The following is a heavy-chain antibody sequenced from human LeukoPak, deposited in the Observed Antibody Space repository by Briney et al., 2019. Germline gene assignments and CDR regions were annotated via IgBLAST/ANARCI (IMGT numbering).Heavy chain of an antibody. D-gene: IGHD3-9*01. CDR1: GYTFTGYY. CDR3: ARSEYYDILTGYYYWFDP. J-gene: IGHJ5*02. V-gene: IGHV1-2*02. Sequence: ASVKVSCKASGYTFTGYYMHWVRQAPGQGLEWMGWINPNSGGTNYAQKFQGRVTMTRDTSISTAYMELSRLRSDDTAVYYCARSEYYDILTGYYYWFDPWGQGTLVTVSS. CDR2: INPNSGGT.